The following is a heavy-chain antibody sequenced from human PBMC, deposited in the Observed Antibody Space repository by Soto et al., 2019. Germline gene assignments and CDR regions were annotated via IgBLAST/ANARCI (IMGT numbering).Heavy chain of an antibody. CDR3: ARKVPGSTSRPDYWYFDL. CDR1: GFTFINYG. Sequence: EVQLLESGGGLVQPGGSLRLSCAGSGFTFINYGMNWVRQAPGKGLEWVSTISGGGDAPFFADSVRGRFTISRDNSKNTVTLQMNNLGVDDTAVYFCARKVPGSTSRPDYWYFDLWGRGTLVTVSS. J-gene: IGHJ2*01. V-gene: IGHV3-23*01. D-gene: IGHD3-10*01. CDR2: ISGGGDAP.